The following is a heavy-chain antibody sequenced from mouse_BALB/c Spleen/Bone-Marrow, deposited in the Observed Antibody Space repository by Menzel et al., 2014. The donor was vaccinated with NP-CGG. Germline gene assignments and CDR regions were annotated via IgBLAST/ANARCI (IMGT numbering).Heavy chain of an antibody. CDR1: GFAFSSYD. D-gene: IGHD2-4*01. V-gene: IGHV5-12-1*01. CDR3: ARHMIRGFAY. CDR2: ISSGGGST. J-gene: IGHJ3*01. Sequence: EVQLVESGGGLVKPGGSLKLSCAASGFAFSSYDMSWVRQTPEKRLEWVAYISSGGGSTYYSDTVKGRFTISRANAKKALYFEMSSLKSGDTDMYYCARHMIRGFAYWGQGTLVTISA.